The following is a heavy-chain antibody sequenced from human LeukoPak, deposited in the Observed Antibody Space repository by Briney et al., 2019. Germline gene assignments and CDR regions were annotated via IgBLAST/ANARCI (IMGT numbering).Heavy chain of an antibody. V-gene: IGHV4-34*01. Sequence: SETLSLTCAVYGGSFSCYYWSWIRQPPGKGLEWIGEINHSGSTNYSPSLKSRVTISVDTSKNQFSLKLSSVTAADTAVYYCARGWVVGATIDYWGQGTLVTVSS. J-gene: IGHJ4*02. D-gene: IGHD1-26*01. CDR3: ARGWVVGATIDY. CDR1: GGSFSCYY. CDR2: INHSGST.